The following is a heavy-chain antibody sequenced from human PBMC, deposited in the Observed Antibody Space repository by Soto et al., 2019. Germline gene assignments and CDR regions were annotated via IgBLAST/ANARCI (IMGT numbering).Heavy chain of an antibody. J-gene: IGHJ4*02. CDR3: ATMGTPATGLYYFDY. Sequence: QVQLQESGPGLVKPSQTLSLTCTVSGGSISSGNYYWSWIRQPPGKGVEWIGFISYSGSTYYSLSLKSRVTISVDTSKNQFSLNLSFVTAADTAVYYCATMGTPATGLYYFDYWGQGTLVTVSS. D-gene: IGHD5-18*01. V-gene: IGHV4-30-4*01. CDR1: GGSISSGNYY. CDR2: ISYSGST.